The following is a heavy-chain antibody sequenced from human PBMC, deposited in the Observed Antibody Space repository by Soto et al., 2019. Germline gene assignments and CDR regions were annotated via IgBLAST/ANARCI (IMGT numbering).Heavy chain of an antibody. CDR3: AREKGIAVAGTEWFDP. CDR1: GGSISSGDYY. CDR2: IYYSGST. D-gene: IGHD6-19*01. J-gene: IGHJ5*02. Sequence: SETLSLTCTVSGGSISSGDYYWSWIRQPPGKGLEWIGYIYYSGSTYYNPSLKSRVTISVDTSKNQFSLKLSSVTAADTAVYYCAREKGIAVAGTEWFDPWGQGTLVTVSS. V-gene: IGHV4-30-4*01.